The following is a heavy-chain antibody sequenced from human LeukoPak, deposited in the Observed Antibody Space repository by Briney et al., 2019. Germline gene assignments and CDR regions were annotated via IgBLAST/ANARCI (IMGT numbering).Heavy chain of an antibody. CDR2: IKLDGSEK. Sequence: GGSLRLSCVASGFAFGKYWMSWVRQAPGKGLEWVANIKLDGSEKNYVDSVKGRFTISRDNTKNSLYLQMNSLRAEDTAVFYCARSMAVSGFDYWGQGTLVTVSS. V-gene: IGHV3-7*03. D-gene: IGHD3-10*01. CDR3: ARSMAVSGFDY. CDR1: GFAFGKYW. J-gene: IGHJ4*02.